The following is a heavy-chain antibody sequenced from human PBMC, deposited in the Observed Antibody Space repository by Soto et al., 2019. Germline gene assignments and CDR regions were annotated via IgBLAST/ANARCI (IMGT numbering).Heavy chain of an antibody. CDR2: IYYSGST. CDR3: ASVDYYDSSGPSYYFDY. Sequence: SETLSLTCTVSGGSISSGGYYWSWIRQHPGKGLEWIGCIYYSGSTYYNPSLKSRVTISVDTSKNQFSLKLSSVTAADTAVYYCASVDYYDSSGPSYYFDYWGQGTLVTVSS. V-gene: IGHV4-31*03. D-gene: IGHD3-22*01. CDR1: GGSISSGGYY. J-gene: IGHJ4*02.